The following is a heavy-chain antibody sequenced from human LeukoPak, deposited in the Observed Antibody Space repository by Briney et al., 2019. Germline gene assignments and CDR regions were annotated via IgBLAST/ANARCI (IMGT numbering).Heavy chain of an antibody. D-gene: IGHD6-19*01. CDR3: ARQGSGWYGGTYWYFDL. V-gene: IGHV4-59*08. CDR2: IYYSGST. Sequence: TSETLSLTCTVSGGSISSYYWSWIRQPPGKGLEWIGYIYYSGSTNYNPSLKSRVTISVDTSKNQFSLKLSSVTAADTAVYYCARQGSGWYGGTYWYFDLWGRGTLVTVSS. CDR1: GGSISSYY. J-gene: IGHJ2*01.